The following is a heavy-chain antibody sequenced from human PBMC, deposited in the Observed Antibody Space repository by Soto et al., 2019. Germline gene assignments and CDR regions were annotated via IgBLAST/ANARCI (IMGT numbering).Heavy chain of an antibody. CDR2: IIPIFGTA. CDR1: GGTFSSYA. D-gene: IGHD3-3*01. J-gene: IGHJ5*02. Sequence: QVQLVQSGAEVKKPGSSVKVSCKASGGTFSSYAISWVRQAPGQGLEWMGGIIPIFGTANYAQKFQGRVTITAVKSTSTAYMELGSLISEDTAGYYCAQFGDVIKSGYHWFGPWGQGTLVAVSS. V-gene: IGHV1-69*06. CDR3: AQFGDVIKSGYHWFGP.